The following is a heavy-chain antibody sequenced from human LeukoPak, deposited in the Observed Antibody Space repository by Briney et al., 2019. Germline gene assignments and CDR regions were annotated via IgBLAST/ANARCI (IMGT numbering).Heavy chain of an antibody. CDR2: IYYSGST. V-gene: IGHV4-59*01. CDR1: GGSISSYY. J-gene: IGHJ6*03. D-gene: IGHD3-9*01. Sequence: KSSETLSLTCTVSGGSISSYYWSWIRQPPGKGLEWIGYIYYSGSTNYNPSLKSRVTISVDTSKNQFSLKLSSVTAADTAVYYCARSALYYDILTGYRSGYYYYMDVWGKGTTVTISS. CDR3: ARSALYYDILTGYRSGYYYYMDV.